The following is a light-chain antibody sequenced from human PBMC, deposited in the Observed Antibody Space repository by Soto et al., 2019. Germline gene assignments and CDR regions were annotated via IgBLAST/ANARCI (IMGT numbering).Light chain of an antibody. J-gene: IGKJ1*01. CDR2: DVS. CDR1: QSVSRW. CDR3: QQYNDYSTWT. Sequence: DIQMTQSPSTLSASVGDRVTITCRASQSVSRWVAWYQQKPGKAPKVLIWDVSSLQRGVPSRFSGSGSGTEFTLTISSLQPDDFASYYCQQYNDYSTWTFGQGTKVEIK. V-gene: IGKV1-5*01.